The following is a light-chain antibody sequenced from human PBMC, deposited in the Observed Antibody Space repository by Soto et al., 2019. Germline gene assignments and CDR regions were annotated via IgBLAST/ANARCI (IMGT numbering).Light chain of an antibody. V-gene: IGLV2-14*03. CDR1: SSDVGDYNY. Sequence: QSVLTQPASVSGSPGQSITISSTGTSSDVGDYNYVSWYQHHPGKAPKLMIFDVSNRPSGVSNRFSGSKSGNTASLTISGLQAEDEADYYCSSYTSSSTRVFGTGTKLTVL. J-gene: IGLJ1*01. CDR2: DVS. CDR3: SSYTSSSTRV.